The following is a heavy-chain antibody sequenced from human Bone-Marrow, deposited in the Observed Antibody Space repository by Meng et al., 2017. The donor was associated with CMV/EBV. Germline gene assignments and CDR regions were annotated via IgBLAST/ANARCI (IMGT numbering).Heavy chain of an antibody. Sequence: NSAAGNWIRQSPSRGLEWLGKTYYRSKWYNDYAVSVKSRITINPDTSKNQFSLQLNSVTPEDTAVYYCARDRPLCSSTSCFRNWFDPWGQGTLVTVSS. CDR3: ARDRPLCSSTSCFRNWFDP. D-gene: IGHD2-2*01. V-gene: IGHV6-1*01. J-gene: IGHJ5*02. CDR2: TYYRSKWYN. CDR1: NSAA.